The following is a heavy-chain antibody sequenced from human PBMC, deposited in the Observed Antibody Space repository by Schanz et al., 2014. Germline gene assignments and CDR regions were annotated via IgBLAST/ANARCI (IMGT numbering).Heavy chain of an antibody. V-gene: IGHV3-NL1*01. J-gene: IGHJ6*02. CDR1: GFSFSGYG. Sequence: QVQLVESGGGVAQPGGSLRLSCAASGFSFSGYGMHWVRQAPGKGLEWVAVIYSGGSTFYTDSVKGRFTISRDNSKNTLHLQMNSLRVEDTAVYYCAKDDTQVNGMDVWGQGTTVTVSS. CDR2: IYSGGST. CDR3: AKDDTQVNGMDV.